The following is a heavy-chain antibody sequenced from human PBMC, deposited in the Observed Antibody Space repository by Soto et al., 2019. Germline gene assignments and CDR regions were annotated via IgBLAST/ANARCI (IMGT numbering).Heavy chain of an antibody. J-gene: IGHJ5*02. CDR2: ISSSSSYT. CDR3: ARFGRTYYYGSGGPDNWFDP. D-gene: IGHD3-10*01. CDR1: GFTFSDYY. Sequence: GGSLRLSCAASGFTFSDYYMSWTRQAPGKGLEWVSYISSSSSYTNYADSVKGRFTISRDNAKNSLYLQMNSLRAEDTAVYYCARFGRTYYYGSGGPDNWFDPWGQGTPVTVSS. V-gene: IGHV3-11*06.